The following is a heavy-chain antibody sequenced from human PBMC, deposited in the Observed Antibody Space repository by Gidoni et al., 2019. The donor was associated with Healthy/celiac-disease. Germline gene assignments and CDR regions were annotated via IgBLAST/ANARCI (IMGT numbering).Heavy chain of an antibody. D-gene: IGHD6-13*01. CDR1: GFSLSTSGVG. V-gene: IGHV2-5*01. CDR3: AHIFSSPSSWHRGHYNY. J-gene: IGHJ4*02. CDR2: IYWNDDK. Sequence: QITLKESGPTLVKPTQTLTLTCTFSGFSLSTSGVGVGWIRQPPGKALEWLALIYWNDDKRYSPSLKSRLTITKDTSKNQVVLTMTNMDPVDTATYYCAHIFSSPSSWHRGHYNYWGQGTLVTVSS.